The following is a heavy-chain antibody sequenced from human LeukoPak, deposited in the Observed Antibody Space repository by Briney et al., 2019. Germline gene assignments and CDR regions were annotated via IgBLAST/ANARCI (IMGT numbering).Heavy chain of an antibody. CDR2: ISSSSSYI. CDR3: AKDTIQLWTLGSYFDY. CDR1: GFTFISYC. V-gene: IGHV3-21*04. D-gene: IGHD5-18*01. Sequence: GGSLRLSCAASGFTFISYCMNWVRQAPGKGLEWVSSISSSSSYIYYADSVKGRFTISRDNAKNSLYLQMNSLRAEDTALYYCAKDTIQLWTLGSYFDYWGQGSLVTVSS. J-gene: IGHJ4*02.